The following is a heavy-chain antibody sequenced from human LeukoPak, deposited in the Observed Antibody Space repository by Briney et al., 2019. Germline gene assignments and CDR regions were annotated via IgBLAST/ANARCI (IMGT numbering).Heavy chain of an antibody. D-gene: IGHD3/OR15-3a*01. CDR2: INPHSGGT. Sequence: ASVKVPCKAAGHTFTGYYMHWVREAPGQGLEWMGWINPHSGGTNYAQKFQGRVTMTRDTSISTAYMELSRLRSDDTAVYYCARDMCLDNEVNYYYFYMDVWGKGTTVTVSS. J-gene: IGHJ6*03. CDR3: ARDMCLDNEVNYYYFYMDV. V-gene: IGHV1-2*02. CDR1: GHTFTGYY.